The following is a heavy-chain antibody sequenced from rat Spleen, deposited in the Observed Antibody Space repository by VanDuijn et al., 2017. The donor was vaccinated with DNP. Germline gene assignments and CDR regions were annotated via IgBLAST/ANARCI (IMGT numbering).Heavy chain of an antibody. J-gene: IGHJ1*01. CDR3: ARGIITALPYWSFDF. D-gene: IGHD1-6*01. CDR2: ITTAGGHA. Sequence: EVQLVESGGGLVQPGRSLKLSCAASGFTFSDYGMAWVRQLPSRGLQWVASITTAGGHAYYPDSVKGRFTISRDNAKSTLYLQMNSLRSEDTATYYCARGIITALPYWSFDFWGPGTMVTVSS. V-gene: IGHV5S13*01. CDR1: GFTFSDYG.